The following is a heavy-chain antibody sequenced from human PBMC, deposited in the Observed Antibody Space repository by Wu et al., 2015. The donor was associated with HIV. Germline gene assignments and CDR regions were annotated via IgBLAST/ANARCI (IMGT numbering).Heavy chain of an antibody. V-gene: IGHV1-2*02. D-gene: IGHD2-2*01. Sequence: QVQLVQSGAEVKKPGASVKVSCKASGYTFTSYYMHWVRQAPGQGLFEWMGIINPDSGGSGGTNYAQKFQGRVTMTRDTSISTAYMELSRLRSADTAVYYCVSSAGTSYYFDYWGQGTLVTVSS. J-gene: IGHJ4*02. CDR1: GYTFTSYY. CDR3: VSSAGTSYYFDY. CDR2: INPDSGGSGGT.